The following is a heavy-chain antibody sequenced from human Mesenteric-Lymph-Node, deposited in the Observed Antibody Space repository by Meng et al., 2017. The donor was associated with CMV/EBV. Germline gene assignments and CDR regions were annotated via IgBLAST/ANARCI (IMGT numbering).Heavy chain of an antibody. Sequence: ASVKVSCKASGYTFTGYYMHWVRQAPGQGLEWMGWISTYNGNIHYAQKIQGRVTMTTDTSTSTAYMELRSLRSDDTAVYYCARDGYCSSTSCLYTSYYYYYGMDVWGQGTTVTVSS. D-gene: IGHD2-2*01. CDR1: GYTFTGYY. CDR3: ARDGYCSSTSCLYTSYYYYYGMDV. J-gene: IGHJ6*02. V-gene: IGHV1-18*04. CDR2: ISTYNGNI.